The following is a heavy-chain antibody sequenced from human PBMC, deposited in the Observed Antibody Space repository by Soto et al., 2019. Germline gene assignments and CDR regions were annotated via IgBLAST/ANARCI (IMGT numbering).Heavy chain of an antibody. V-gene: IGHV1-18*01. Sequence: QVQLVQSGGEVKRPGASVRVSCKASGYTFINYGISWVRQAPGQGLEWMGWISAYNGHTDYAQKFQGRVTMTTDTSTNTVSMELRSLRFADPAVYYCARGGTGGARDFDYWGQGTLITVSS. CDR1: GYTFINYG. CDR2: ISAYNGHT. J-gene: IGHJ4*02. CDR3: ARGGTGGARDFDY. D-gene: IGHD7-27*01.